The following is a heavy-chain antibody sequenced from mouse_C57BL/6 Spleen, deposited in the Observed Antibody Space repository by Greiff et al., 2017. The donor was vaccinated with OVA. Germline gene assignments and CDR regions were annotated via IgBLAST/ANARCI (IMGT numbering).Heavy chain of an antibody. J-gene: IGHJ1*03. D-gene: IGHD1-1*01. V-gene: IGHV5-17*01. CDR1: GFTFSDYG. CDR3: ARPPYGSSLNWYFDV. Sequence: EVKLMESGGGLVKPGGSLKLSCAASGFTFSDYGMPWVRQAPEKGLEWVAYISSGSSTIYYADTVQGRFTISRDNAKNTLFLQMTSLRSEETAMYYCARPPYGSSLNWYFDVWGTGTTVTVSS. CDR2: ISSGSSTI.